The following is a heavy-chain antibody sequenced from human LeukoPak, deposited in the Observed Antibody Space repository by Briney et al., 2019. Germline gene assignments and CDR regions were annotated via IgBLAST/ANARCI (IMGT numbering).Heavy chain of an antibody. Sequence: GSSLRLSCAASGFRFSSYGMQWVRQAPGKGLEWVAVISYDGSNKYYADSVKGRFNISRDNSKNTLYLQMNSLRAEDTAVYYCAKAGGGDSSGLDAFDIWGQGTMVTVSS. J-gene: IGHJ3*02. CDR1: GFRFSSYG. D-gene: IGHD3-22*01. CDR3: AKAGGGDSSGLDAFDI. CDR2: ISYDGSNK. V-gene: IGHV3-30*18.